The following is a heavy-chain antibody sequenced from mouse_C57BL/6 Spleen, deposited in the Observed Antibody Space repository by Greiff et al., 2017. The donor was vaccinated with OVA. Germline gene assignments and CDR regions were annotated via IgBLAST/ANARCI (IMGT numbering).Heavy chain of an antibody. Sequence: VQLQQSGAELVRPGASVKLSCKASGYTFTDYYINWVKQRPGQGLEWIARIYPGSGNTYYNEKFKGKATLTAEKSSSTAYMQLSSLTSEDSAVYFCSRSGYGSSSYYFDYWGQGTTLTVSS. CDR3: SRSGYGSSSYYFDY. D-gene: IGHD1-1*01. CDR1: GYTFTDYY. V-gene: IGHV1-76*01. J-gene: IGHJ2*01. CDR2: IYPGSGNT.